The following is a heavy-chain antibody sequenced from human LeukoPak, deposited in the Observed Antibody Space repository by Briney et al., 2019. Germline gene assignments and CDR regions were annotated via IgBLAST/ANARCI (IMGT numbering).Heavy chain of an antibody. Sequence: ASAKVSCKASGYTFTSYAMNWVRQAPGQGLEWMGWINTNTGNPTYAQGFTGRFVFSLDTSVSTAYLQISSLKAEDTAVYYCARDGDSGYDCLFDYWGQGTLVTVSS. CDR3: ARDGDSGYDCLFDY. V-gene: IGHV7-4-1*02. CDR1: GYTFTSYA. J-gene: IGHJ4*02. CDR2: INTNTGNP. D-gene: IGHD5-12*01.